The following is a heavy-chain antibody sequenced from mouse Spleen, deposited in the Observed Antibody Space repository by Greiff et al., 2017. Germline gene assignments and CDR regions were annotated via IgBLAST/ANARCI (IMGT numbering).Heavy chain of an antibody. V-gene: IGHV1-15*01. J-gene: IGHJ2*01. CDR3: TRSMDGYPPFGY. D-gene: IGHD2-3*01. CDR1: GYTFTDYE. CDR2: IDPETGGT. Sequence: QVQLQQSGAELVRPGASVTLSCKASGYTFTDYEMHWVKQTPVHGLEWIGAIDPETGGTAYNQKFKGKAILTADKSSSTAYMELRSLTSEDSAVYYCTRSMDGYPPFGYWGQGTTLTVSS.